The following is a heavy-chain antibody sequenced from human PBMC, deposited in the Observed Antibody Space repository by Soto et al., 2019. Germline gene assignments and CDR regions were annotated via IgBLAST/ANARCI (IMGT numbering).Heavy chain of an antibody. Sequence: PSETLSLTCTVSGGSISSGDYYWSWIRQPPGKGLEWIGYIYYSGSTYYNPSLKSRVTISVDTSKNQFSLKLSSVTAADTAVYYCARFGDFAHEYYFDYWGQGTLVTFSS. V-gene: IGHV4-30-4*01. D-gene: IGHD4-17*01. CDR1: GGSISSGDYY. CDR3: ARFGDFAHEYYFDY. CDR2: IYYSGST. J-gene: IGHJ4*02.